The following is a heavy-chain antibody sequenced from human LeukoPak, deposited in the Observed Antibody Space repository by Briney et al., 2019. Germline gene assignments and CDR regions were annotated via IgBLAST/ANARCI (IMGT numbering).Heavy chain of an antibody. CDR3: ARDRSYSRDY. D-gene: IGHD3-10*01. Sequence: GGSLRLSCAASGFTFSDYYMTWIRQAPGKGLEWVSYISGSSSHTNYADSVKGRFTISRDNAKDSLYLQMNSLRAEDTAVYYRARDRSYSRDYWGQGTLVTVSS. CDR1: GFTFSDYY. J-gene: IGHJ4*02. CDR2: ISGSSSHT. V-gene: IGHV3-11*05.